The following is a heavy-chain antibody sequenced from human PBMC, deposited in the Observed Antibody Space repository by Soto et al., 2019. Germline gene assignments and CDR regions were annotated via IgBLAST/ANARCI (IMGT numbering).Heavy chain of an antibody. J-gene: IGHJ4*02. D-gene: IGHD5-12*01. CDR1: GFTFSSYA. Sequence: GGSLRLSCAASGFTFSSYAMSWVRQAPGKGLEWVSAISGSGGSTYYADSVKGRFTISRDNSKNTLYLQMNSLRAEDTAVYYCAIWGREVATIHYDYWGQGTLVTVSS. CDR2: ISGSGGST. CDR3: AIWGREVATIHYDY. V-gene: IGHV3-23*01.